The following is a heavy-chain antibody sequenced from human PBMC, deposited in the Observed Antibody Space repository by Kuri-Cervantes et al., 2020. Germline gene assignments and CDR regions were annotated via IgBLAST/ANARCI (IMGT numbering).Heavy chain of an antibody. Sequence: GESLKISCPASGFAFGDYAMSWFRQAPGKGLVWVSRINSDGSSTSYADSVKGRFTISRDNAKNSLYLQMNSLRAEDTALYYCTKDGHSGWAYYFDYWGQGTLVTVSS. D-gene: IGHD6-19*01. CDR2: INSDGSST. V-gene: IGHV3-74*01. J-gene: IGHJ4*02. CDR1: GFAFGDYA. CDR3: TKDGHSGWAYYFDY.